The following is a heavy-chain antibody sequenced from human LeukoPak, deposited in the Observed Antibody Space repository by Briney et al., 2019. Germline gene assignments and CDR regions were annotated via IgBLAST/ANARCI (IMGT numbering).Heavy chain of an antibody. CDR3: ARAGDADCGGDCAFDY. CDR1: GYTFTSYG. J-gene: IGHJ4*02. CDR2: ISAYNGNT. Sequence: ASVKVSCTASGYTFTSYGISWVRQAPGQGLEWMGWISAYNGNTNYAQKLQGRVTMTTDTSTSTAYVELRSLRSDDTAVYYCARAGDADCGGDCAFDYWGQGTLVTVSS. D-gene: IGHD2-21*02. V-gene: IGHV1-18*01.